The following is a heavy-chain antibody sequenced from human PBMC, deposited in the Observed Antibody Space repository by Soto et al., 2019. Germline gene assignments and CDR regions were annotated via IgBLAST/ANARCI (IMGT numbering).Heavy chain of an antibody. Sequence: SQTLSLTCVISGDSVSSNSAAWNWIRQSPSRGLEWLGRTYYRSKWYNDYAVSVKSRITINPDTSKNQFSLQLNSVTPEDTAVYYCARGGYYYDSSGYYEYYYYYGMDVWGQGTTVTVSS. J-gene: IGHJ6*02. CDR3: ARGGYYYDSSGYYEYYYYYGMDV. V-gene: IGHV6-1*01. CDR2: TYYRSKWYN. CDR1: GDSVSSNSAA. D-gene: IGHD3-22*01.